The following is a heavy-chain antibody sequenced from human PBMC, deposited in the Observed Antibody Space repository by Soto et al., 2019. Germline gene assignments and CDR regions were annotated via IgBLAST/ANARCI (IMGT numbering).Heavy chain of an antibody. CDR1: GGSIRSYY. D-gene: IGHD4-17*01. CDR3: ARHRNDYGIHNWFDP. V-gene: IGHV4-59*08. Sequence: PSETLSLTCTVSGGSIRSYYWSWIRQPPGKGLEWIGYIYYSATTNYNPSLKSRVTISVDTSKKQFSLELSSVTAADTAVYYCARHRNDYGIHNWFDPWGQGTLVTVSS. J-gene: IGHJ5*02. CDR2: IYYSATT.